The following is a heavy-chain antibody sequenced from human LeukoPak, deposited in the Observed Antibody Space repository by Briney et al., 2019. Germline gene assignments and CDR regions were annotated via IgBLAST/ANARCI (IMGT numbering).Heavy chain of an antibody. D-gene: IGHD1-14*01. CDR1: GFTFSNAW. CDR3: ARDGRTTMDV. CDR2: IKYDGSQK. Sequence: PGGSLRLSCAASGFTFSNAWMSWVRQAPGKGLEWVANIKYDGSQKDYLDSVKGRFTISRDNAKNSMFLEMNGLRVEDTAVYYCARDGRTTMDVWGRGTTVIVSS. V-gene: IGHV3-7*01. J-gene: IGHJ6*02.